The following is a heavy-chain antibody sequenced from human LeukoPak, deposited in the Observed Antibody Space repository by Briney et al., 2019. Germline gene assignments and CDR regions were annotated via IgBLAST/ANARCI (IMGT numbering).Heavy chain of an antibody. CDR3: ARYGMFYI. D-gene: IGHD3-10*01. CDR2: IYYGGST. V-gene: IGHV4-59*08. Sequence: SETLSLTCTVSGGSISSYYWSWIRQPRGKGLEWIGYIYYGGSTNYNPSLKSRVTISVDTSKNQFSLKLSSVTAADTAVYYCARYGMFYIWGQGTMVTVSS. J-gene: IGHJ3*02. CDR1: GGSISSYY.